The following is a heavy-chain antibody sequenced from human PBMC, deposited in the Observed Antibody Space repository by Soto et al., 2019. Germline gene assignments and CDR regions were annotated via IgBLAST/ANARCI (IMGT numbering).Heavy chain of an antibody. D-gene: IGHD1-1*01. J-gene: IGHJ4*02. CDR2: VYHSGST. CDR3: ARWGTSTPPFPKQ. Sequence: PSGTLSLTCVVSGYSISSAYYWGWIRQPPGKGLEWIGSVYHSGSTYYNPSLKSRVTISVDTSKNHFSLKLRSVTAADSALYYCARWGTSTPPFPKQWGQGTLVTVSS. CDR1: GYSISSAYY. V-gene: IGHV4-38-2*01.